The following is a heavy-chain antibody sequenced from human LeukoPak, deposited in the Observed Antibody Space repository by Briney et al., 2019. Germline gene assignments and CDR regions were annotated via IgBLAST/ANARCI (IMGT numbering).Heavy chain of an antibody. Sequence: GGSLRLSCAASGFTFSSYSMNWVRQAPGKGLEWVSYISSSSCTIYYADSVKGRFTISRDNAKNSLYLQMNSLRAEDTAVYYCARDPTGNGYCSSTSCKTRGYFDYWGQGTLVTVSS. CDR1: GFTFSSYS. CDR2: ISSSSCTI. J-gene: IGHJ4*02. V-gene: IGHV3-48*01. D-gene: IGHD2-2*03. CDR3: ARDPTGNGYCSSTSCKTRGYFDY.